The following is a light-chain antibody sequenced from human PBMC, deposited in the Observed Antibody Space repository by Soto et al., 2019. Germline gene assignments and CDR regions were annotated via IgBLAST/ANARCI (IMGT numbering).Light chain of an antibody. CDR2: WAS. CDR1: QSVLYSSNNKNY. CDR3: XXXYRTPYT. J-gene: IGKJ2*01. Sequence: DIVMTQSPDSLAVSLGERATINCKSSQSVLYSSNNKNYLAWYQQKPGQPPKLLIYWASTRESGVPDRFSGSGSGTDFTLTISSLQAEXVAVXXXXXXYRTPYTFGQGTKLEIK. V-gene: IGKV4-1*01.